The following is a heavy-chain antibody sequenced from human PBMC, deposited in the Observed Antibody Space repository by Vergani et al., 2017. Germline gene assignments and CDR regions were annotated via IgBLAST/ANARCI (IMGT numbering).Heavy chain of an antibody. CDR1: GGSISSSSYY. J-gene: IGHJ4*02. CDR2: IYYSGST. D-gene: IGHD5-12*01. CDR3: ARLDRGYSGYGGYYFDY. Sequence: QLQLQESGPGLVKPSETLSLTCTVSGGSISSSSYYWGWIRQPPGKGLEWIGSIYYSGSTYYNPSLKSRVTISVAKSKNKFSLKLSTVTAADTAVYYCARLDRGYSGYGGYYFDYWGQGTLVTVSS. V-gene: IGHV4-39*01.